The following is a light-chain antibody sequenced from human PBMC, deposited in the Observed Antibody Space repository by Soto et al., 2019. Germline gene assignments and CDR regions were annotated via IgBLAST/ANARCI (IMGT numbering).Light chain of an antibody. CDR1: QSVSTY. J-gene: IGKJ4*01. V-gene: IGKV3-11*01. CDR2: DAS. Sequence: EIVLTQSPVTLSLSPGERATLSCRASQSVSTYLAWYQQKPGRAPRLLIYDASSRATGIPARFSGSGSGTDFTLTISSLEPEDFAVYYCQQRSNWPSTFGGGTKVEMK. CDR3: QQRSNWPST.